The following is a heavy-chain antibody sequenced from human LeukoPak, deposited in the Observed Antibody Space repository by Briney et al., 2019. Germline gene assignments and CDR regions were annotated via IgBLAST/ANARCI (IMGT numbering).Heavy chain of an antibody. CDR2: INPNSGGT. CDR1: GYTFTGYY. V-gene: IGHV1-2*02. J-gene: IGHJ4*02. D-gene: IGHD3-22*01. CDR3: ARDRMGYYYDSSGYYFY. Sequence: ASLKVSCKASGYTFTGYYMHWVRQAPGQGLELMGWINPNSGGTNYAQKFQGRVTMTRDTSISTAYMELSRLRSDDTAVYYCARDRMGYYYDSSGYYFYWGQGTLVTVSS.